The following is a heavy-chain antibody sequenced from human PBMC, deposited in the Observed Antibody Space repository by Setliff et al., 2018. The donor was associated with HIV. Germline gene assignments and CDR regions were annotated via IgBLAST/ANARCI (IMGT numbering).Heavy chain of an antibody. CDR3: ARGYEGSSPGGAFDI. CDR2: INHRGST. V-gene: IGHV4-34*01. J-gene: IGHJ3*02. D-gene: IGHD6-6*01. CDR1: GGSFSCYY. Sequence: SETLSLTCAVYGGSFSCYYWSWIRQPPGKGLEWIGEINHRGSTNYNPSLKSRVTISVDTSKNQFSVRLSSVTAADTAVYYCARGYEGSSPGGAFDIWGLGTMVTVS.